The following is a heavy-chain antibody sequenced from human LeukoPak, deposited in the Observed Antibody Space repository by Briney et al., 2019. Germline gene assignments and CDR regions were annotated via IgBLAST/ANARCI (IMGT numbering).Heavy chain of an antibody. CDR3: ASVLGGYYGSGNPPWGYFQD. V-gene: IGHV4-38-2*02. CDR1: GYSISSGYY. J-gene: IGHJ1*01. Sequence: PSETLSLTCTVSGYSISSGYYWGCIRQPPGKGLEWLGSIYHSGSTYYNPSLKSRVTISIDTSKNPFSLQLRSLTAADTAVYYCASVLGGYYGSGNPPWGYFQDWGQGSLVTVSS. D-gene: IGHD3-10*01. CDR2: IYHSGST.